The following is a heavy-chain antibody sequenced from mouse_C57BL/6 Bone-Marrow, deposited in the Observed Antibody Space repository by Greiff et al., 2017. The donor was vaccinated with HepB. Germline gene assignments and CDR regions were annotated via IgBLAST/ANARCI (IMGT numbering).Heavy chain of an antibody. V-gene: IGHV3-6*01. D-gene: IGHD2-5*01. J-gene: IGHJ1*03. CDR2: ISYDGSN. Sequence: EVQLQESGPGLVKPSQSLSLTCSVTGYSITSGYYWNWIRQFPGNKLEWMGYISYDGSNNYNPSLKNRISITRDTSKNQFFLKLNSVTTEDTATYYCTYSNYWYFDVWGTGTTVTVSS. CDR3: TYSNYWYFDV. CDR1: GYSITSGYY.